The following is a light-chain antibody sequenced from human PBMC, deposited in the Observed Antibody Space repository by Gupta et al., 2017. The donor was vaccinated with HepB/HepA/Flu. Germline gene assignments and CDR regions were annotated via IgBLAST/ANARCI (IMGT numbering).Light chain of an antibody. CDR2: AAS. CDR3: LQDNSYPRT. CDR1: QGIGND. V-gene: IGKV1-17*01. J-gene: IGKJ1*01. Sequence: DIEMTLSPSSLSPSIGDRVTITCRASQGIGNDLGWCQQRPGEAHNRLIRAASILLSGVPPRFSGGGFGTEFTLTISSLQPEDFAIYYCLQDNSYPRTFGQGTKVEIK.